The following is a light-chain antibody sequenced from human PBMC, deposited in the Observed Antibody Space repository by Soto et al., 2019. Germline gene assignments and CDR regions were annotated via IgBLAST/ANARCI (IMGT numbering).Light chain of an antibody. CDR2: DAS. V-gene: IGKV3-15*01. J-gene: IGKJ2*01. CDR1: QSVSSN. Sequence: EIVMTQSPATLSVSPGERATLSCRASQSVSSNLAWYQQNPGQAPRLLIYDASTRATGIPARFSGSGSGTEFTLTISSLQSEDFAVDYCQQYNNWPPRYTFGQGTKLEIK. CDR3: QQYNNWPPRYT.